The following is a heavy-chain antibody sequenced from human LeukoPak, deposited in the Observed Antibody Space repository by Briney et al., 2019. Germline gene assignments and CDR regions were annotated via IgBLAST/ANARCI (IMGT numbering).Heavy chain of an antibody. CDR1: GYTFTSYG. CDR2: ISAYNGNT. V-gene: IGHV1-18*01. CDR3: ARGVDPHYYDSSGYCLDY. D-gene: IGHD3-22*01. Sequence: ASVKVSCTASGYTFTSYGISWVRQAPGQGLEWMGWISAYNGNTNYAQKLQGRVTMTTDTSTSTAYMELRSLRSDDTAVYYCARGVDPHYYDSSGYCLDYWGQGTLASVSS. J-gene: IGHJ4*02.